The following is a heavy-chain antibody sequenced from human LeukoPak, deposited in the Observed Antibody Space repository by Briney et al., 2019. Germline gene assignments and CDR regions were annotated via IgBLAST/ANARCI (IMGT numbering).Heavy chain of an antibody. CDR1: GGSIGSFY. Sequence: PSETLSLTCTVSGGSIGSFYWSWIRQSPGKGLEWIGYIFYSGSTNYNPSLKSRVTISVDTSKNQFSLRLSSVTAADTAVYYCARGDYNNNFDFWGQGTLVTVSS. D-gene: IGHD4-4*01. CDR3: ARGDYNNNFDF. J-gene: IGHJ4*02. CDR2: IFYSGST. V-gene: IGHV4-59*01.